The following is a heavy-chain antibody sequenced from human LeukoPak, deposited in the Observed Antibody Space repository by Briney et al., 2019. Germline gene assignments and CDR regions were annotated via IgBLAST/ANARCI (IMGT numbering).Heavy chain of an antibody. CDR3: AKPAGILVIIRGYFDS. J-gene: IGHJ4*02. CDR1: GFTFSSYG. Sequence: GGSLRLSCAASGFTFSSYGMHWVRQAPGKGLEWVAFIRYDGSNKYYADSVKGRFTISRDNSKNTLYLQMNSLRAEDTAVYYCAKPAGILVIIRGYFDSWGQGTLVTVSS. V-gene: IGHV3-30*02. D-gene: IGHD3-22*01. CDR2: IRYDGSNK.